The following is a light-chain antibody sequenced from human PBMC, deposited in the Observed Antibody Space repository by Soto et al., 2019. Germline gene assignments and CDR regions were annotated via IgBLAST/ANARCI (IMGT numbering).Light chain of an antibody. V-gene: IGLV2-14*01. Sequence: QSVLTQPASVSGSPGQSITISCTGTSSDVGGYKYVSWYQQHPGKAPKLLIYDVSNRPSGVSSRFSGSKSGNTASLTISGLQAEDEADYYCSSYTSSSTLNVVFGGGTKLTVL. CDR2: DVS. CDR3: SSYTSSSTLNVV. J-gene: IGLJ2*01. CDR1: SSDVGGYKY.